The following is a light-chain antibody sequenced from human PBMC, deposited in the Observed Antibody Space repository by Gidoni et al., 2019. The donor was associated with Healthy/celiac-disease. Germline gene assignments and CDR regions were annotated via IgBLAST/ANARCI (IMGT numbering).Light chain of an antibody. J-gene: IGKJ1*01. CDR1: QSVSSSY. CDR2: GAS. V-gene: IGKV3-20*01. CDR3: QQYGSSPGT. Sequence: EIVLPHSPGTLSLSPGERATLSCRAIQSVSSSYLDWYQQKPGQAPRLLIYGASIRDTGIPERFSGSGSGTDFTLTISRLEPEDFAVYYCQQYGSSPGTFGQGTKVEIK.